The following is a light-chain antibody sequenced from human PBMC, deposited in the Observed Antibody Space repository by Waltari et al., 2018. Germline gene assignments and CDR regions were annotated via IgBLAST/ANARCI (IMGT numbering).Light chain of an antibody. V-gene: IGLV2-11*01. CDR2: DVI. CDR1: SSAVGAYNY. Sequence: QSALTQPRSVSGSPGQSVAISCTATSSAVGAYNYVFWYQQHSGEAPKLIIYDVIKRPSGVPDRFSGSKSGNMASLTISGLQAEDEADYYCWSYAGRNTYVFGAGTKVTVL. CDR3: WSYAGRNTYV. J-gene: IGLJ1*01.